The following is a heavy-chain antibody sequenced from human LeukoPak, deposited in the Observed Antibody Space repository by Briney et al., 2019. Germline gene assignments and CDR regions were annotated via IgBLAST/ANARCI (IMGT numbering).Heavy chain of an antibody. Sequence: GESLKISCQGSGYSFINHWIAWVRPMPGKGLEWMGVIYPGDSDTRYSPSFQGRINISVDTSIDTAYLQWSSLKASDTAMYYCARRSLYYYDSSGYYFDSWGQGTLVTVSS. CDR1: GYSFINHW. J-gene: IGHJ4*02. CDR3: ARRSLYYYDSSGYYFDS. D-gene: IGHD3-22*01. CDR2: IYPGDSDT. V-gene: IGHV5-51*01.